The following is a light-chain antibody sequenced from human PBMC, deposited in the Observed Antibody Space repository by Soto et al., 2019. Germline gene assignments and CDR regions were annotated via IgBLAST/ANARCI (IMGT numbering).Light chain of an antibody. Sequence: SFYQGQRPTLSCTASQSVSSSCLAWYQQKPGQAPRLLIYGASSRATGIPDRFSGSGSGTDFTLTISRLEPGDFAVYYCQQYGDSPRTFGQGTNVDNK. CDR3: QQYGDSPRT. CDR2: GAS. V-gene: IGKV3-20*01. J-gene: IGKJ1*01. CDR1: QSVSSSC.